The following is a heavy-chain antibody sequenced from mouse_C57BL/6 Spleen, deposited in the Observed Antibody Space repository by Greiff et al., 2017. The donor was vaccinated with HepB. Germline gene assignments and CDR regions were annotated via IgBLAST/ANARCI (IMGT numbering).Heavy chain of an antibody. CDR3: TRANGNFGGFAY. Sequence: EVKLVESGEGLVKPGGSLKLSCAASGFTFSSYAMSWVRQTPEKRLEWVAYISSGGDYIYYADTVKGRFTISRDNARNTLYLQMSSLKSEDTAMYYCTRANGNFGGFAYWGPGTLVTVSA. J-gene: IGHJ3*01. CDR2: ISSGGDYI. CDR1: GFTFSSYA. V-gene: IGHV5-9-1*02. D-gene: IGHD2-1*01.